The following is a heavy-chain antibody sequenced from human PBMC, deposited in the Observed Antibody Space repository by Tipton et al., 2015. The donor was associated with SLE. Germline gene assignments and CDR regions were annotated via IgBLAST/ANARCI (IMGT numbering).Heavy chain of an antibody. V-gene: IGHV4-59*01. J-gene: IGHJ4*02. D-gene: IGHD6-19*01. Sequence: TLSLTCSVSGASISTYYWGWIRQAPGKGLEWVGCMRHSGSTDYNPSLKSRVTMSVDTSKNQLSLNLNSVTAADTAVYYCARHPAVAYFDYWGQGTLVTVSS. CDR2: MRHSGST. CDR3: ARHPAVAYFDY. CDR1: GASISTYY.